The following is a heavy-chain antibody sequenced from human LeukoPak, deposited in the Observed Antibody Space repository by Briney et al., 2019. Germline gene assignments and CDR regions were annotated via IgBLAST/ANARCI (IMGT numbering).Heavy chain of an antibody. CDR3: ARGENNNSGYDSWFDP. D-gene: IGHD5-12*01. V-gene: IGHV1-69*13. J-gene: IGHJ5*02. CDR2: IIPIFGTA. Sequence: SVKVSCKASGGTSSSYAISWVRQAPGQGLEWMGGIIPIFGTANYAQKFQGRVTITADESTSTAYMELSSLRSEDTAVYYCARGENNNSGYDSWFDPWGQGTLVTVSS. CDR1: GGTSSSYA.